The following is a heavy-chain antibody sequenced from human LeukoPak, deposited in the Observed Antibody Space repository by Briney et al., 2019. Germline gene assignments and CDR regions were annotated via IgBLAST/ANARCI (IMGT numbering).Heavy chain of an antibody. Sequence: GASVKVSCKASGYTFTSYDINWVRQATGQGLEWMGWMNPNSGNTGYAQKFQGRVTITRNTSISTAYMELSSLRSEGTAVYYCARAGGYCSSTSCSNWFDPWGQGTPVTVSS. D-gene: IGHD2-2*01. V-gene: IGHV1-8*03. CDR3: ARAGGYCSSTSCSNWFDP. J-gene: IGHJ5*02. CDR2: MNPNSGNT. CDR1: GYTFTSYD.